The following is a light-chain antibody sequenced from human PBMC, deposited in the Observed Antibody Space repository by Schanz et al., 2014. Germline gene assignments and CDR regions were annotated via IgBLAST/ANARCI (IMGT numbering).Light chain of an antibody. J-gene: IGLJ3*02. V-gene: IGLV2-8*01. Sequence: QSALTQPPSASGSPGQSVTISCTGSSSDVGLYDYVSWYQQHPGKAPKVMIYGVTQRPSGVPDRFSGSKSGNTASLTISGLQAEDEADYYCSSYTSSNTPWVFGGGTKLTVL. CDR2: GVT. CDR1: SSDVGLYDY. CDR3: SSYTSSNTPWV.